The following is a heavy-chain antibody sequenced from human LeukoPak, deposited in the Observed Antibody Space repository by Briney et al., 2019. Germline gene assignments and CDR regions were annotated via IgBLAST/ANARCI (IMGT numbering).Heavy chain of an antibody. CDR2: ISGSGGST. CDR1: GFTFSSYG. D-gene: IGHD5-18*01. CDR3: AKVRGKDGIRDSYDM. J-gene: IGHJ3*02. Sequence: GGTLRLSCAASGFTFSSYGMSWVRQAPGKGLEWVSAISGSGGSTYYADSVKGRFTISRDNSKNTLYLQMNGLRAEDTALYYCAKVRGKDGIRDSYDMWGQGTMVTVSS. V-gene: IGHV3-23*01.